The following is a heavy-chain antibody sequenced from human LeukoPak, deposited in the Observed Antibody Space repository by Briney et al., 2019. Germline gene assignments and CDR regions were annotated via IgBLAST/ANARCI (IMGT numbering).Heavy chain of an antibody. CDR1: GFSFSSYD. Sequence: PGGSLRLSCAASGFSFSSYDMSWVRQAPGKGLEWVSGISGSGAGTHYADSVKGRFTVSRDNSKNTLYLQMNSLRAEDTAVYYCAKERDSSSWYTLHFDYWGQGTLVTVSS. CDR3: AKERDSSSWYTLHFDY. V-gene: IGHV3-23*01. CDR2: ISGSGAGT. J-gene: IGHJ4*02. D-gene: IGHD6-13*01.